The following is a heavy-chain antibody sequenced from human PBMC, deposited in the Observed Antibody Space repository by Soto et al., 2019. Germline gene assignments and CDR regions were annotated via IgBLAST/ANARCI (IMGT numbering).Heavy chain of an antibody. CDR1: GGSIRNGDYY. CDR2: VYYSGTT. D-gene: IGHD1-26*01. V-gene: IGHV4-30-4*01. J-gene: IGHJ4*02. Sequence: SETLSLTCTVSGGSIRNGDYYWGWIRQPPGKGLEWIGYVYYSGTTYSHPSLKSRVSISVDTSENQFSLRLTSVTAADTAVYYCVTVNLVGAAYYFDYWGPGTLVTVSS. CDR3: VTVNLVGAAYYFDY.